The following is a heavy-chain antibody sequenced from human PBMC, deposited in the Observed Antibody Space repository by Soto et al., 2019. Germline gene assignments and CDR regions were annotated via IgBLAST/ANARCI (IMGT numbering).Heavy chain of an antibody. Sequence: GGSLRLSCAASGFTFSNYAMNWVRQAPGKGLEWVSALVGSGASTYYADSVKGRFTISRDNSENTLYLQMNSLRAEDTAVYYCAKDLESDFWSGYYPKWFDPWGQGALVTVAS. V-gene: IGHV3-23*01. CDR1: GFTFSNYA. D-gene: IGHD3-3*01. CDR2: LVGSGAST. CDR3: AKDLESDFWSGYYPKWFDP. J-gene: IGHJ5*02.